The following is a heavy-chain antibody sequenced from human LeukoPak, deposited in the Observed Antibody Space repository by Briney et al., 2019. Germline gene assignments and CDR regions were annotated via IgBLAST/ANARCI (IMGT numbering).Heavy chain of an antibody. V-gene: IGHV3-33*06. CDR2: IWFDGTNK. CDR3: AKEAYNYVIDY. J-gene: IGHJ4*02. D-gene: IGHD5-24*01. CDR1: GFTFNSYA. Sequence: RSGRSLRLSCAASGFTFNSYAMRWVRHAPGKGLEWVAGIWFDGTNKFHADSVKGRFTISRDNSKNTLYLQMDSLRAEDTAVYYCAKEAYNYVIDYWGQGTLVTVSS.